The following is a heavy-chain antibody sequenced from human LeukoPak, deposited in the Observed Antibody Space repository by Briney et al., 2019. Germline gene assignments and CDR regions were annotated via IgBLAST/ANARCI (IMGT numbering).Heavy chain of an antibody. CDR1: GFTFSSYA. CDR3: AKEPQIDRRPGY. CDR2: ISGSGSNT. Sequence: GGSLRLSCAASGFTFSSYAMSWVRQAPGKGLEWVSAISGSGSNTYYADSVKGRFTISRDNSKNTLYLQMNTLRTEDTAVYYCAKEPQIDRRPGYWGQGTLVTVSS. J-gene: IGHJ4*02. V-gene: IGHV3-23*01. D-gene: IGHD3-22*01.